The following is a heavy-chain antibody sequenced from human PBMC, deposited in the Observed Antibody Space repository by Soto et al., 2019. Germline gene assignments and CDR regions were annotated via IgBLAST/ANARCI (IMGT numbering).Heavy chain of an antibody. V-gene: IGHV4-59*01. Sequence: SETLSLTCTVSGGSISSFYWSWIRQPPGKGLEWIGYIYYSGSTNYNPSLKSRVTISVDTSKNHLSLRLTSVTAADSAVYYCARTLGYTYSYPWFDPWGQGTLVTVSS. CDR3: ARTLGYTYSYPWFDP. CDR2: IYYSGST. D-gene: IGHD5-18*01. J-gene: IGHJ5*02. CDR1: GGSISSFY.